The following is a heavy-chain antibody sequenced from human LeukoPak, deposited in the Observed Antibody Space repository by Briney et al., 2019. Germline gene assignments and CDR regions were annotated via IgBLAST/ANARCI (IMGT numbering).Heavy chain of an antibody. V-gene: IGHV3-23*01. CDR2: ISGNSGST. Sequence: GGSLRLSCAASGFTFSSYAMSWVRQAPGKGLEWVSSISGNSGSTYYADSVKGRFTISRDNSKNTLYLQMNSLRAEDTAVYYCAKAPSGSRRDAFDIWGQGTMVTVSS. D-gene: IGHD1-26*01. CDR3: AKAPSGSRRDAFDI. CDR1: GFTFSSYA. J-gene: IGHJ3*02.